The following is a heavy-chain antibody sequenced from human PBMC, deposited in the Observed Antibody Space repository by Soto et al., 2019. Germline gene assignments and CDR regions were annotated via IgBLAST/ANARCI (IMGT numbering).Heavy chain of an antibody. J-gene: IGHJ6*02. CDR1: GFTFSSYS. D-gene: IGHD6-6*01. CDR2: ISSSSSYI. Sequence: GGSLRLSCAASGFTFSSYSMNWVRQAPGKGLEWVSSISSSSSYIYYSDSVKGRFTISRDNAKNSLYLQMNSLRAEDTAVYYCARDWGSSFIFDYYGMDVWGQGTTVTVSS. CDR3: ARDWGSSFIFDYYGMDV. V-gene: IGHV3-21*01.